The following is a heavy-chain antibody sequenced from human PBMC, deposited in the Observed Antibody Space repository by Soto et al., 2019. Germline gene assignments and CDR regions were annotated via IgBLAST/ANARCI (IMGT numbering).Heavy chain of an antibody. CDR3: AREGEMPYYYYGLDV. CDR2: ISGYNGHT. D-gene: IGHD3-16*01. V-gene: IGHV1-18*01. CDR1: GYTFTTYG. Sequence: QVQLVQSGADVRKPGASVKVSCKASGYTFTTYGISWVRQAPGQGLEWVGWISGYNGHTKYAQKFQGRVTMTTDTSTSTVYMDRRSLRSDDTAVYYCAREGEMPYYYYGLDVWGQGTTVTVSS. J-gene: IGHJ6*02.